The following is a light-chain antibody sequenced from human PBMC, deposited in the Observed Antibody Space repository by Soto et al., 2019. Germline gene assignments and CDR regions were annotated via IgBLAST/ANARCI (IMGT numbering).Light chain of an antibody. CDR2: GAT. V-gene: IGKV1-27*01. Sequence: DIQLTQSPSSLSAPVGDRVTITCRASQDIENYLAWYQQRPGKVPKLLIYGATTLQPGVPSRFSGSGSGTDFTLTISSLQPEDVATYYCQNCKSAVFTFGPGTKVDTK. CDR1: QDIENY. J-gene: IGKJ3*01. CDR3: QNCKSAVFT.